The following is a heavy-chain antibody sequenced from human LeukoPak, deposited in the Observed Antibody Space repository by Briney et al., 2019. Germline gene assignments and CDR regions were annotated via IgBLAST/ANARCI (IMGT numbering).Heavy chain of an antibody. J-gene: IGHJ6*02. Sequence: GGSLRLSCAASGFTFSSYGMHWVRQAPGKGLEWVAVIWYDGSNKYYADPVKGRFTISRDNSKNTLYLQMNSLRAEDTAVYYCARELGLTDMDVWGQGTTVTVSS. D-gene: IGHD2-21*02. V-gene: IGHV3-33*01. CDR2: IWYDGSNK. CDR1: GFTFSSYG. CDR3: ARELGLTDMDV.